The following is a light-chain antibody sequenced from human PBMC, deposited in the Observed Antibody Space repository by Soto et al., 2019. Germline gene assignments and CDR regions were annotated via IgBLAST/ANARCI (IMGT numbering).Light chain of an antibody. V-gene: IGKV3-15*01. CDR1: QSVSSY. J-gene: IGKJ1*01. Sequence: EILMTQSPATLSVSPVERVTLSCSASQSVSSYLAWYQQKPGQPPRLLIYGASTRATGIPARFSGSGSGTEFTLTISSLQSEDFAVYYCQQYNNWPRTFGQGTKVDIK. CDR2: GAS. CDR3: QQYNNWPRT.